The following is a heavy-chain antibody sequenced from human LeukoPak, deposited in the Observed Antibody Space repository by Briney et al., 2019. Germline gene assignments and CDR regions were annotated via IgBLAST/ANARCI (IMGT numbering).Heavy chain of an antibody. Sequence: GGSLRLSCAASGFAFSSYWMSWVRQAPGKGLEWVASIKQDGSEKYYVDSVKGRFTISRDNAKNSLYLQMNSLRAEDTAVYYCARGHSSSPNWFDPWGQGTLVTVPS. CDR3: ARGHSSSPNWFDP. J-gene: IGHJ5*02. V-gene: IGHV3-7*04. CDR2: IKQDGSEK. D-gene: IGHD6-13*01. CDR1: GFAFSSYW.